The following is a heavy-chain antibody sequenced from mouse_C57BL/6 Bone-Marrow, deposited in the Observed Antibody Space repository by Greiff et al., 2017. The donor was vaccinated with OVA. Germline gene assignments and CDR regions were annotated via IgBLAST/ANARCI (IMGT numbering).Heavy chain of an antibody. J-gene: IGHJ3*01. D-gene: IGHD2-3*01. CDR1: GYTFTGYW. CDR3: ARSPLYDDYLGWFAY. V-gene: IGHV1-9*01. CDR2: ILPGSGST. Sequence: QVQLQQSGAELMKPGASVKLSCKATGYTFTGYWIEWVKQRPGHGLEWIGEILPGSGSTNYNEKFKGKATFTADTSSNTAYKQLSSLTTYDSAIFYCARSPLYDDYLGWFAYWDRGTLVTVTA.